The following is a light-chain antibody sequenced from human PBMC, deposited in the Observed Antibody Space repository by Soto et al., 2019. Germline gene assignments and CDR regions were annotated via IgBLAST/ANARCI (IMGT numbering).Light chain of an antibody. CDR1: LTVSDNY. CDR2: GAS. CDR3: QQYSSAPLT. V-gene: IGKV3-20*01. Sequence: EIVLTQSPGTLSLSPAERSTLSCRASLTVSDNYLAWYQQKAGQAPRLVIYGASNRATGIPDRFSGSGSGTDFTLTISRLEPEDFAVYYCQQYSSAPLTFGQGTKVDIK. J-gene: IGKJ1*01.